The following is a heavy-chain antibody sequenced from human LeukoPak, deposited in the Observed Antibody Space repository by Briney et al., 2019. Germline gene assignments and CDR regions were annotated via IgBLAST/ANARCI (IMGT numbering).Heavy chain of an antibody. Sequence: SETLSLTCTVSGGSISSYYWSWIRQPAGKGLEWIGRIYTSGSTNYDPSLKSRVTMSVDTSKNQFSLKLSSVTAADTAVYYCARVNSETGYFDYWGQGTLVTVSS. D-gene: IGHD1-14*01. CDR1: GGSISSYY. J-gene: IGHJ4*02. CDR3: ARVNSETGYFDY. CDR2: IYTSGST. V-gene: IGHV4-4*07.